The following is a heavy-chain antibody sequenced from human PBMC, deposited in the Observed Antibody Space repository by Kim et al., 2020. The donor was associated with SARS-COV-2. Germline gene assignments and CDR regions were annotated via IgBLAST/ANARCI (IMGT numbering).Heavy chain of an antibody. CDR3: ARVLGDPVDTAMVGKYYLDY. J-gene: IGHJ4*02. V-gene: IGHV4-34*01. D-gene: IGHD5-18*01. CDR2: INHSGST. Sequence: SETLSLTCAVYGGSFSGYYWSWIRQPPGKGLEWIGEINHSGSTNYNPSLKSRVTISVDTSKNQFSLKLSSVTAADTAVYYCARVLGDPVDTAMVGKYYLDYWGQRTLVTVSS. CDR1: GGSFSGYY.